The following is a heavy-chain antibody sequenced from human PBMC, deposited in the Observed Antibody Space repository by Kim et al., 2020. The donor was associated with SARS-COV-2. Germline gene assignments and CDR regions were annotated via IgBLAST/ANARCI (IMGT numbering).Heavy chain of an antibody. Sequence: SETLSLTCAVYGGSFSGYYWSWIRQPPGKGLEWIGEINHSGSTNYNPSLKSRVTISVDTSKNQFSLKLSSVTAADTAVYYCARGQGGSGSYRKTVFDYWGQGTLVTVSS. J-gene: IGHJ4*02. V-gene: IGHV4-34*01. D-gene: IGHD3-10*01. CDR1: GGSFSGYY. CDR3: ARGQGGSGSYRKTVFDY. CDR2: INHSGST.